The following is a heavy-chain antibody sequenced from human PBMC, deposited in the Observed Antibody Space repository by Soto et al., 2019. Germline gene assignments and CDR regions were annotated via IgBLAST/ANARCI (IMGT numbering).Heavy chain of an antibody. CDR1: GGSISSYY. CDR3: ARTYYDFWSGYVAPYYFDY. V-gene: IGHV4-59*08. Sequence: PSETLSLTCTFSGGSISSYYWSLIRQPPGKGLEWIGYIYYSGSTNYNPSLKSRVTISVDTSKNQFSLKLSSVTAADTAVYYCARTYYDFWSGYVAPYYFDYWGQGTLVTVSS. J-gene: IGHJ4*02. D-gene: IGHD3-3*01. CDR2: IYYSGST.